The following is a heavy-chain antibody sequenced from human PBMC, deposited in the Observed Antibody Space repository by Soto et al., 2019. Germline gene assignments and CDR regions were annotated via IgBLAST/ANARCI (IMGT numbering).Heavy chain of an antibody. D-gene: IGHD5-12*01. Sequence: SVKVSCKASGGSFSNFGISWVRQAPGQGLEWMGGIVPVFGRPNYAQRFRGRLTITADESTSTGYMELISLRSEDTAVYYCAREGSGYNFWGQGTQVTASS. V-gene: IGHV1-69*13. J-gene: IGHJ4*02. CDR1: GGSFSNFG. CDR3: AREGSGYNF. CDR2: IVPVFGRP.